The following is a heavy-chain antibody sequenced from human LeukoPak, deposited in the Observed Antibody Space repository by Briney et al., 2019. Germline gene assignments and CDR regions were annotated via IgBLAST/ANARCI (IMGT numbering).Heavy chain of an antibody. D-gene: IGHD3-3*01. J-gene: IGHJ4*02. V-gene: IGHV1-8*01. CDR3: ARAPSWSGFYVGYYFDY. CDR1: GYTFTSYD. Sequence: GASVKVSCKASGYTFTSYDINWVRQATGQGLEWMGWMNPNSGNTGYAQKFQGRLTMTRNTSISTAYLELSSLSSEDTAVYYCARAPSWSGFYVGYYFDYWGQGTLVTVSS. CDR2: MNPNSGNT.